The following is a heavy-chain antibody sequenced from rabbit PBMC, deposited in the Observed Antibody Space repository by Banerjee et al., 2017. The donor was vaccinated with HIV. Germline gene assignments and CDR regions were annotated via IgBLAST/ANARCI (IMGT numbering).Heavy chain of an antibody. V-gene: IGHV1S40*01. J-gene: IGHJ4*01. Sequence: QSLEESGGDLVKPGASLTLTCTASGFSFSSTYYMCWVRQAPGKGLEWIGCIYTSSSITWYASWVNGRFTISKTSSTTVTLQMTSLTAADTATYFCARDYDYNGWNLWGPGTLVTVS. D-gene: IGHD4-1*01. CDR2: IYTSSSIT. CDR3: ARDYDYNGWNL. CDR1: GFSFSSTYY.